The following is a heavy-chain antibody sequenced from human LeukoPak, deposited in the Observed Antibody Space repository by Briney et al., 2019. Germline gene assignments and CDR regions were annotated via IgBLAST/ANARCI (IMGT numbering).Heavy chain of an antibody. D-gene: IGHD2-15*01. CDR1: GVSISSGGYY. CDR2: IYYSGST. J-gene: IGHJ3*02. V-gene: IGHV4-31*03. Sequence: SETLSLTCTVSGVSISSGGYYWGWIRQHPGKGLEWIGYIYYSGSTYYNPSLKSRVTISVDTSKNQFSLKLSSVTATDTAVYYCARDLQGYCSGGSCYGGLGAFDIWGQGTMVTVSS. CDR3: ARDLQGYCSGGSCYGGLGAFDI.